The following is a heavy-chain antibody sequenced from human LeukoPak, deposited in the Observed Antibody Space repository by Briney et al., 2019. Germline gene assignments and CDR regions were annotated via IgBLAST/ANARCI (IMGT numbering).Heavy chain of an antibody. D-gene: IGHD6-13*01. J-gene: IGHJ5*02. Sequence: PGGSLRLSCAASGFTFSSYSMTWVRQAPGKGLEWVSYISSSSSYIYYADSVKGRFTISRDNAKNSLYLQMNSLRAEDTAVYYCARGIAAAGTVGTWGQGTLVTVSS. CDR1: GFTFSSYS. CDR3: ARGIAAAGTVGT. CDR2: ISSSSSYI. V-gene: IGHV3-21*05.